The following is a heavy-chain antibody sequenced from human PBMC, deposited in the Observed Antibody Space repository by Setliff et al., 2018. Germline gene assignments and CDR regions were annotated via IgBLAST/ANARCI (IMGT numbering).Heavy chain of an antibody. CDR2: IYPGDSDT. CDR3: ARLALTGYDSSGYYYVLDYYYYMDV. CDR1: GYTFTTNW. J-gene: IGHJ6*03. Sequence: GESLKISCKGSGYTFTTNWIAWVRQMPGKGLEWMGIIYPGDSDTRYSPSFQGRVTISADKSISTAYLQMNSLRAEDTAVYYCARLALTGYDSSGYYYVLDYYYYMDVWGKGTTVTVSS. D-gene: IGHD3-22*01. V-gene: IGHV5-51*01.